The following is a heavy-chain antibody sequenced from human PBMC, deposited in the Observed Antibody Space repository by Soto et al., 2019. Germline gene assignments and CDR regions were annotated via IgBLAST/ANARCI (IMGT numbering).Heavy chain of an antibody. CDR1: GDSISRIDYY. J-gene: IGHJ3*02. Sequence: SETLSLTCSVSGDSISRIDYYWTWIRQHPEQGLEWIGNIYFRGNTYYSPSLESRLTISVDTSKNQFSLKLTSVTAADTAVYYCAREGGSYDSGGYLIRGAFDIWGQGTMVTVSS. V-gene: IGHV4-31*03. CDR3: AREGGSYDSGGYLIRGAFDI. D-gene: IGHD3-22*01. CDR2: IYFRGNT.